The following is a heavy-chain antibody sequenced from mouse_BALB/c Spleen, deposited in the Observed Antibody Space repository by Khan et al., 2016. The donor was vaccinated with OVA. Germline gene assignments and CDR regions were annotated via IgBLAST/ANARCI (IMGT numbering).Heavy chain of an antibody. J-gene: IGHJ2*01. CDR2: IYPDYVDT. CDR3: ATSDSDTGFDY. V-gene: IGHV1S56*01. Sequence: QVQLQQSGPDLVKPCASVRISCKASGYTFTSCYIHWLKQRPGQGLEWIGWIYPDYVDTNYNEKFKGKATLTADTSSSAAYLQLNSLTSEDSAVYSCATSDSDTGFDYWGQGTPLTVSA. CDR1: GYTFTSCY.